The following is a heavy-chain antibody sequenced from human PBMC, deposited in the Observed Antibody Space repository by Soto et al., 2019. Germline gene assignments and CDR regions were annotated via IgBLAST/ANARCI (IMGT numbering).Heavy chain of an antibody. Sequence: QVQLVQSGAEVKKPGASVKVSCKASGYTFTSYAMHWGRQAPGQRLEWMGWINAGNGNTKYSQKFQGRVTITRYTSASTAYMELSSLRSEDTAVYYCARGGSLYWYFDLWGRGTLVTVSS. CDR2: INAGNGNT. V-gene: IGHV1-3*01. D-gene: IGHD1-26*01. CDR3: ARGGSLYWYFDL. CDR1: GYTFTSYA. J-gene: IGHJ2*01.